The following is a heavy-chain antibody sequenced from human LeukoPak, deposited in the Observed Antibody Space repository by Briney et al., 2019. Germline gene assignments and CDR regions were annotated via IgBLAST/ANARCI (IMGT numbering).Heavy chain of an antibody. J-gene: IGHJ4*02. V-gene: IGHV5-51*01. Sequence: GESLKISCKGSGYRFTSYWIVWVRQMPGKGLEYMGIIYPGDSDTRYSSSFQGQVTISADKSITTAYLQWSSLQASDTAMYYCARLAHSSQAYYFDYWGQGTLVTVSS. CDR3: ARLAHSSQAYYFDY. D-gene: IGHD3-22*01. CDR1: GYRFTSYW. CDR2: IYPGDSDT.